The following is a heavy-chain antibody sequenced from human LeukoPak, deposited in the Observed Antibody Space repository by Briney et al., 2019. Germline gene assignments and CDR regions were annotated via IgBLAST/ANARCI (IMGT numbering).Heavy chain of an antibody. Sequence: ASVKVSCKASGYTFTSYDINWVRQAPGQGLEWMGWINPNSGGTNYAQKFQGRVTMTRDTSISTAYMELSRLRSDDTAVYYCARDTDTAMVTATHAFDIWSQGTMVTVSS. V-gene: IGHV1-2*02. CDR3: ARDTDTAMVTATHAFDI. CDR2: INPNSGGT. CDR1: GYTFTSYD. J-gene: IGHJ3*02. D-gene: IGHD5-18*01.